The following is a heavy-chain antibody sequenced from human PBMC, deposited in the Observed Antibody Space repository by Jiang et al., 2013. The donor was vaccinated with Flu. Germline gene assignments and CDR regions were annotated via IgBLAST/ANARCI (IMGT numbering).Heavy chain of an antibody. CDR2: TYYRSKWFS. V-gene: IGHV6-1*01. CDR3: ARDQIPGWGFFDH. Sequence: YGSGLVKPSQTLSLTCAISGDSVSSNSAAWNWIRQSPSGGLEWLGRTYYRSKWFSDYALSVRSRITVTPDTSKNQFSLQVNSVTPEDTAVYYCARDQIPGWGFFDHWGQGALVTGLL. CDR1: GDSVSSNSAA. D-gene: IGHD1-26*01. J-gene: IGHJ4*02.